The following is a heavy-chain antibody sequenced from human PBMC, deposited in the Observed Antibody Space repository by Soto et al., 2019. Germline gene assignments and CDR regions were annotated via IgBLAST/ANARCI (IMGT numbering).Heavy chain of an antibody. V-gene: IGHV1-69*04. J-gene: IGHJ4*02. CDR2: IIPILGIA. CDR1: GGTFSSYA. CDR3: ASPSPPFLRYFDWCFDY. Sequence: ASVKVSCKASGGTFSSYAISWVRQAPGQGLEWMGRIIPILGIANYAQKFQGRVTITADKSTSTAYMELSSLRSEDTAVYYCASPSPPFLRYFDWCFDYWGQGTLVTVSS. D-gene: IGHD3-9*01.